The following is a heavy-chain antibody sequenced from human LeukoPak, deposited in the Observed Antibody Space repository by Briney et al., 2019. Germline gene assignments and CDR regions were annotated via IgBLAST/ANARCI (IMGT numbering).Heavy chain of an antibody. CDR3: ARDVRGVFDY. Sequence: PSETLSLTCTVSGGSFSSGTYYWSWIRQPPGKGLEWIGYIYYSGSTNFNPSLKSRVTISVDTSKNQFSLKLSSVTAADTAVYYCARDVRGVFDYWGQGTLVTVSS. CDR1: GGSFSSGTYY. V-gene: IGHV4-61*01. CDR2: IYYSGST. J-gene: IGHJ4*02. D-gene: IGHD3-10*01.